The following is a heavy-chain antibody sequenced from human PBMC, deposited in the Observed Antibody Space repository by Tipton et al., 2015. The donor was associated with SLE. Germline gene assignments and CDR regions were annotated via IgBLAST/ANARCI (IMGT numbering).Heavy chain of an antibody. CDR1: GGSISSHY. D-gene: IGHD6-13*01. CDR3: ARDHGSS. CDR2: IYYSGST. V-gene: IGHV4-59*11. Sequence: TLSLTCTVSGGSISSHYWSWIRQPPGKGLEWIGYIYYSGSTSYNPSLKSRVTISIDTSKNQFSLKLTSVTAADTAVYYCARDHGSSWSQGTLVTVSS. J-gene: IGHJ4*02.